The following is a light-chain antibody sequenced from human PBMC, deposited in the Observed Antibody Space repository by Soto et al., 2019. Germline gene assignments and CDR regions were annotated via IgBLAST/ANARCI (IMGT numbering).Light chain of an antibody. J-gene: IGKJ1*01. CDR1: QSVSSNY. CDR2: GAS. Sequence: EIVVTQSPGTLSWSPGERSTLSDRASQSVSSNYLAWYQQKPGQAPRLLIYGASSRATGIPDRFSGSGSGTDFTLTISRLEPEDFAVYYCQQYISSPRTFGQGTRWIS. CDR3: QQYISSPRT. V-gene: IGKV3-20*01.